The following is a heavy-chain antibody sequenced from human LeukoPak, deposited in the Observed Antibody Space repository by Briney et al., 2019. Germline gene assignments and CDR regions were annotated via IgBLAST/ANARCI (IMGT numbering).Heavy chain of an antibody. CDR2: TSGGGGNT. CDR1: GFTFSSCA. Sequence: GGSLRLSCAASGFTFSSCAMNWVRQSPGKGLEWVSGTSGGGGNTYYADSVKGRFTISRDNSKNTLYLQMNSLRAEDTAVYYCAKDRGGSYYSFDYWGQGTLVTVSS. J-gene: IGHJ4*02. CDR3: AKDRGGSYYSFDY. D-gene: IGHD1-26*01. V-gene: IGHV3-23*01.